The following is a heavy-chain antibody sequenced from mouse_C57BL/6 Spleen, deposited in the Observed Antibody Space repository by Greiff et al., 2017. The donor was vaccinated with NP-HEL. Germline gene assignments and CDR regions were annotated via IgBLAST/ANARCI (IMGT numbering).Heavy chain of an antibody. V-gene: IGHV14-2*01. CDR3: ARSPFITTVVGYFDV. D-gene: IGHD1-1*01. CDR1: GFNIKDYY. J-gene: IGHJ1*03. Sequence: VHVKQSGAELVKPGASVKLSCTASGFNIKDYYMHWVKQRTEQGLEWIGRIDPEDGETNYAPKFQGKATITADTSSNTAYLQLSSLTSEDTAVYYCARSPFITTVVGYFDVWGTGTTVTVSS. CDR2: IDPEDGET.